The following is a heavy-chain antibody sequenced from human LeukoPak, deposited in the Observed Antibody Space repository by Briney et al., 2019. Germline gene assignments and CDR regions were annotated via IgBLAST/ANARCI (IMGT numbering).Heavy chain of an antibody. J-gene: IGHJ4*02. CDR2: IYTSGST. Sequence: SETLSLTCTVSGGSISSYYWSWIRQPPGKGLEWIGYIYTSGSTNYNPSLKSRVTISVDTSKNQFSLKLSSVTAADTAVYYCARRVTGDGYNPLYFDYWGQGTLVTVSS. V-gene: IGHV4-4*09. CDR3: ARRVTGDGYNPLYFDY. CDR1: GGSISSYY. D-gene: IGHD5-24*01.